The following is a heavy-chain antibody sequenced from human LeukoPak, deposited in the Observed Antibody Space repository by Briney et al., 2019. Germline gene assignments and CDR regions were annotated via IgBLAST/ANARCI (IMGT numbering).Heavy chain of an antibody. D-gene: IGHD4/OR15-4a*01. CDR3: ARDRGALQFDY. Sequence: GGSLRLSCAASGFTFSTYWMTWVRQAPGKGLEFVANIKEDGSVKNYVDSVKGRFTISRDNRKNLLYLQMDSLRAEDTAVYYCARDRGALQFDYWGQGTLVTVSS. J-gene: IGHJ4*02. CDR1: GFTFSTYW. V-gene: IGHV3-7*01. CDR2: IKEDGSVK.